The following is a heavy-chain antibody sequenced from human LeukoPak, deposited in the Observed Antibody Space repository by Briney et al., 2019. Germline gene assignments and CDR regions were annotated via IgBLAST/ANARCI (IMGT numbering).Heavy chain of an antibody. J-gene: IGHJ4*02. CDR1: GGSISNSSYY. V-gene: IGHV4-39*01. CDR2: IYYSGRI. D-gene: IGHD6-19*01. Sequence: SETLSLTCTVSGGSISNSSYYWGWIRQPPGKGLEWIGSIYYSGRIYYNPSLKSRVTISIDTSKNQFSLKLSSVTAADTAVYYCARQVAGSYGDYLKYWGQGTLVTVSS. CDR3: ARQVAGSYGDYLKY.